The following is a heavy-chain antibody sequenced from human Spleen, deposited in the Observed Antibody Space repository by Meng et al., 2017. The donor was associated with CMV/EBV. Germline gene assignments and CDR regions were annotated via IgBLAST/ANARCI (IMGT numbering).Heavy chain of an antibody. V-gene: IGHV4-34*01. CDR1: GGSFSGYY. CDR3: ARVRVGATSDLDY. Sequence: SQTLSLTCAVYGGSFSGYYWSWSRQPPGKGLEWIGEINHRGSTNYNPSLKSRVTISVDTSKNQFSLRVSSVTAADTAVYYCARVRVGATSDLDYWGPGTLVTVSS. D-gene: IGHD1-26*01. J-gene: IGHJ4*02. CDR2: INHRGST.